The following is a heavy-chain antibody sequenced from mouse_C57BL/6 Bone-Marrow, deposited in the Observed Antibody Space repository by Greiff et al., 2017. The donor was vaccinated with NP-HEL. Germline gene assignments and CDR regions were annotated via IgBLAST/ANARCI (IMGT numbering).Heavy chain of an antibody. V-gene: IGHV3-6*01. D-gene: IGHD2-3*01. CDR1: GYSITSGYY. CDR3: ARGGGWLLQFPYYFDY. J-gene: IGHJ2*01. Sequence: EVQLQQSGPGLVKPSQSLSLTCSVTGYSITSGYYWNWIRQFPGNKLEWMGYISYDGSNKYNPSLKNRISNTSDTSKNQFFLKLNSVTTEDTSTYYCARGGGWLLQFPYYFDYWGQGTTLTVSS. CDR2: ISYDGSN.